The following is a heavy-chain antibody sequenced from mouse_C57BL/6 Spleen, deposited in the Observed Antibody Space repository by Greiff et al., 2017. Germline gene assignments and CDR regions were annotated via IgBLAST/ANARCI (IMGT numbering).Heavy chain of an antibody. CDR2: INPNNGGT. D-gene: IGHD3-1*01. CDR3: AREWATDAMDY. CDR1: GYTFTDYY. Sequence: EVQLQQSGPELVKPGASVKISCKASGYTFTDYYMNWVKQSHGKSLEWIGDINPNNGGTSYNQKFKGKATLTVDKSSSTAYMELRSLTSEDSAVXYCAREWATDAMDYWGQGTSVTVSS. V-gene: IGHV1-26*01. J-gene: IGHJ4*01.